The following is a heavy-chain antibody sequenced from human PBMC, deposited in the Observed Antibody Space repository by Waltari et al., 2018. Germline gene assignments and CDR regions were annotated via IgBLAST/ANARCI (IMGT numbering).Heavy chain of an antibody. V-gene: IGHV3-74*01. CDR2: INIDGGYF. D-gene: IGHD5-12*01. J-gene: IGHJ4*02. CDR1: GFSLGDYW. CDR3: ARKGGRGYPYGPFYYDY. Sequence: EVKLVESGGGLVQPGGSLRLSCAASGFSLGDYWLPWVRHPPGKGLEWVSRINIDGGYFSYTDSVKGRFTISRDNAKNTVVLQFDSLRAEDTAVYYCARKGGRGYPYGPFYYDYWGQGTLVTVSS.